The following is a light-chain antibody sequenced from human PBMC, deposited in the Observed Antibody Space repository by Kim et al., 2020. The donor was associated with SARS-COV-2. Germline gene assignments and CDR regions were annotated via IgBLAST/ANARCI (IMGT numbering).Light chain of an antibody. Sequence: VALGQTVRITWQGDSLRTYYTTWFQQKPGQAPIVVFYGKNNRPSGIPDRFSGSSSGNTASLTITATQAGDEADYYCNSRDNNDNVLFGGGTRLTVL. V-gene: IGLV3-19*01. CDR3: NSRDNNDNVL. J-gene: IGLJ2*01. CDR2: GKN. CDR1: SLRTYY.